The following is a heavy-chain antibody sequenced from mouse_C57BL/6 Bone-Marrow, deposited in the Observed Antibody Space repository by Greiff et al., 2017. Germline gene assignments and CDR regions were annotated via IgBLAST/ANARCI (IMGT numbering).Heavy chain of an antibody. V-gene: IGHV1-80*01. Sequence: QVQLQQSGAELVKPGASVKISCKASGYAFSSYWMNWVKQRPGKGLEWIGQIYPGDGDTNYNGKFKGKATLTADKSSSTAYMQLSSLTSEDSAVYFCAGGRLEQAWFAYWGQGTLVTVSA. CDR3: AGGRLEQAWFAY. CDR2: IYPGDGDT. D-gene: IGHD3-2*02. CDR1: GYAFSSYW. J-gene: IGHJ3*01.